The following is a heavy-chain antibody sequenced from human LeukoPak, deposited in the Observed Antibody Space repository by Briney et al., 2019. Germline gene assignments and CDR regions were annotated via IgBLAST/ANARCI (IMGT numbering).Heavy chain of an antibody. CDR3: ARDLGYDFWSGYFDY. CDR2: IIPIFGTA. J-gene: IGHJ4*02. D-gene: IGHD3-3*01. Sequence: SVKVSCKASGGTFSSYAISWVRQAPGQGLEWMGGIIPIFGTANYAQKFQGRVTITTEESTSTAYMELSSLRSEDTAVYYCARDLGYDFWSGYFDYWGQGTLVTVSS. CDR1: GGTFSSYA. V-gene: IGHV1-69*05.